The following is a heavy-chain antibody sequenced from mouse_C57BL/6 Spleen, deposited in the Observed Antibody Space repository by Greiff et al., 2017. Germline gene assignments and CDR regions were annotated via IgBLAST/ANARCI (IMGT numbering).Heavy chain of an antibody. Sequence: VQLQQSGAELVRPGTSVKVSCKASGYAFTNYLIEWVKQRPGQGLEWIGVINPGSGGTNYNEKFKGKATLTADKSSSTAYMQLSSLTSEDSAVYFCARDYGSSSWFAYWGQGTLVTVSA. CDR2: INPGSGGT. CDR3: ARDYGSSSWFAY. CDR1: GYAFTNYL. J-gene: IGHJ3*01. D-gene: IGHD1-1*01. V-gene: IGHV1-54*01.